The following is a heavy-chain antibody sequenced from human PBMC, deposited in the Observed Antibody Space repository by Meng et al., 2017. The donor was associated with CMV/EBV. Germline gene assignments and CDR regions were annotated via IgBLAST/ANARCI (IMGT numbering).Heavy chain of an antibody. CDR1: GLSRSTSGVG. J-gene: IGHJ4*02. D-gene: IGHD6-13*01. CDR2: IYWDDDK. V-gene: IGHV2-5*02. Sequence: ITLKGSGPTLLKPTQTLTLTCTFSGLSRSTSGVGVGWICQPPGKALEWLALIYWDDDKRYSPSLKSRLTITKDTSKNQVVLTMTNMDPVDTATYYCARIAAAGRFDYWGQGTLVTVSS. CDR3: ARIAAAGRFDY.